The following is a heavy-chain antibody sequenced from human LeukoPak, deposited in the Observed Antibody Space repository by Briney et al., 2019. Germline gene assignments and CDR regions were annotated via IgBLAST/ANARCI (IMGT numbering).Heavy chain of an antibody. CDR2: ISSSGSTI. D-gene: IGHD5-12*01. CDR1: GGSFSGYY. V-gene: IGHV3-11*04. J-gene: IGHJ4*02. CDR3: AREGSGYDFGSFDY. Sequence: PSETLSLTCAVYGGSFSGYYWSWIRQAPGKGLEWVSYISSSGSTIYYADSVKGRFTISRDNAKNSLYLQMNSLRAEDTAVYYCAREGSGYDFGSFDYWGQGTLVTVSS.